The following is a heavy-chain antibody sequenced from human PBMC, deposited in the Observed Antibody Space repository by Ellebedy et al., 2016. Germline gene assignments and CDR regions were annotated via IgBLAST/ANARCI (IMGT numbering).Heavy chain of an antibody. J-gene: IGHJ4*02. D-gene: IGHD3-10*01. CDR3: AKGTMDYLHH. V-gene: IGHV3-9*01. CDR1: GFSFDDYA. Sequence: LKISXASSGFSFDDYALHWVRQVPGKGLEWVSGISWNSAAIGYGEAVKGRFTISRDSAKNYLYLQMNSLRVEDTALYFCAKGTMDYLHHWGQGTLVTVSS. CDR2: ISWNSAAI.